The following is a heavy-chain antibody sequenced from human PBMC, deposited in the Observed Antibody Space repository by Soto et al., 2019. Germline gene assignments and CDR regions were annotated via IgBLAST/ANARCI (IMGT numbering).Heavy chain of an antibody. V-gene: IGHV3-7*03. Sequence: VQLVESGGGLVQPGGSLRLSCTASGLTFSRHWMTWVRQTPEKGLEWVANIKEDGSEKYYVDSVKGRFTISRDNAKNALFLEMNDLRGEDTAVYHCASRPSEVKYDGGVDCWGQGTVVTVSS. CDR1: GLTFSRHW. J-gene: IGHJ4*02. CDR3: ASRPSEVKYDGGVDC. CDR2: IKEDGSEK. D-gene: IGHD2-8*01.